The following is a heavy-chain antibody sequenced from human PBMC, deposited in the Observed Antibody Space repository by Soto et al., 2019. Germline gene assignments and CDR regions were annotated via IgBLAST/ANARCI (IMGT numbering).Heavy chain of an antibody. J-gene: IGHJ6*03. D-gene: IGHD2-15*01. CDR3: ARGERELGYCSGGSCYLGDYYYYYMDV. CDR1: GGSISSYY. CDR2: IYYSGST. Sequence: SETLSLTCTVSGGSISSYYWSWIRQPPGKGLEWIGYIYYSGSTNYNPSLKSRVTISVDTSKNQFSLKLSSVTAADTAVYYCARGERELGYCSGGSCYLGDYYYYYMDVWGKGTTVTVSS. V-gene: IGHV4-59*01.